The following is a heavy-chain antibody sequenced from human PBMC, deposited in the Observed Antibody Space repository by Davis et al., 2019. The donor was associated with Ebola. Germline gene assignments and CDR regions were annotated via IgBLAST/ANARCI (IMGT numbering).Heavy chain of an antibody. D-gene: IGHD1-26*01. CDR3: ARDSGSCDY. V-gene: IGHV1-46*01. J-gene: IGHJ4*02. CDR2: INPSGGSP. CDR1: GYTFTSYY. Sequence: ASVKVSCRASGYTFTSYYVHWVRQAPGQGLEWMGIINPSGGSPSYAQKFQGRVTMTRDSSTSTVYMELRSLRSDDTAVYYCARDSGSCDYWGQGTLVTVSS.